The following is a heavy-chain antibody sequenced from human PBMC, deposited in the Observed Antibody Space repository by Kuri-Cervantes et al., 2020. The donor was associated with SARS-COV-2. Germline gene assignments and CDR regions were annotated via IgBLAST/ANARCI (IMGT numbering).Heavy chain of an antibody. J-gene: IGHJ3*02. Sequence: ASVKVSCKASGYTFTGYYMHWVRQAPGQGLEWMGWMNPNSGGTNSAQKFQGWVIMTRDTSITTDYMELSRLRSDDTAVYYCARGPSWNYIWGTYRGGWDTFDIWGQGTMVTVSS. V-gene: IGHV1-2*04. CDR1: GYTFTGYY. D-gene: IGHD3-16*02. CDR2: MNPNSGGT. CDR3: ARGPSWNYIWGTYRGGWDTFDI.